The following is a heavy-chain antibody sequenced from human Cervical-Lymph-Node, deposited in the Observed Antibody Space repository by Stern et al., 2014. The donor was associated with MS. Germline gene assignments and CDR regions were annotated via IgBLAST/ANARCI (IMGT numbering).Heavy chain of an antibody. Sequence: MQLVQSGGGLVQPGESLRLSCAASGFTVSSNHMSWVRQAPGKGLEWVSVIYRGGNTYYADSVKGRFTISRDNSKNTLYLQLNSLRAEDTAVYYCAREVGGYYFASAYWGQGTLVTVSS. CDR2: IYRGGNT. V-gene: IGHV3-66*01. D-gene: IGHD2/OR15-2a*01. CDR1: GFTVSSNH. J-gene: IGHJ4*02. CDR3: AREVGGYYFASAY.